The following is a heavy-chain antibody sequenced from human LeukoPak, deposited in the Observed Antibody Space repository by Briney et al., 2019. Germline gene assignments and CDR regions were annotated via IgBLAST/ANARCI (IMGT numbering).Heavy chain of an antibody. CDR2: ISAYNGNT. Sequence: GASVKVSCKASGYTFTSYGISWVRQAPGQGLEWMGWISAYNGNTNYAQKLQGRVTMTTDTSTSTAYMELRSLRSDDTAVYYCARASSGSPDYYYYYMDVWGKGTTVTVSS. J-gene: IGHJ6*03. D-gene: IGHD1-26*01. CDR1: GYTFTSYG. V-gene: IGHV1-18*01. CDR3: ARASSGSPDYYYYYMDV.